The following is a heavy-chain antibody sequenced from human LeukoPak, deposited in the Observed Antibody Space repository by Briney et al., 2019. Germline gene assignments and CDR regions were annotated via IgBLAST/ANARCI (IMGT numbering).Heavy chain of an antibody. CDR2: ISYDGINE. V-gene: IGHV3-30*03. CDR1: GFTFSNAW. J-gene: IGHJ4*02. D-gene: IGHD2-2*01. CDR3: ARGRCSSTSCLIDS. Sequence: GGSLRLSCAASGFTFSNAWMSWVRQAPGKGLEWVTVISYDGINEYYADSVKGRITISRDNSKNTLFLQITSLRPEDTAVYYCARGRCSSTSCLIDSWGQGTLVTVSS.